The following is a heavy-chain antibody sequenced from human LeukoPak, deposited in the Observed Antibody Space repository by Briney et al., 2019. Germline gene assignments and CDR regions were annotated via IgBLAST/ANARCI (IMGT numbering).Heavy chain of an antibody. D-gene: IGHD3-16*01. Sequence: GGSLRLSCAASGFTFSIYSMNWVRQAPGKGLEWVSYISSSSSTIHYVDSVKGRFTISRDDAKNSLYLQMNNLRAEDTAVYYCARDLYPGYWGQGTLVTVSS. CDR1: GFTFSIYS. CDR2: ISSSSSTI. V-gene: IGHV3-48*01. CDR3: ARDLYPGY. J-gene: IGHJ4*02.